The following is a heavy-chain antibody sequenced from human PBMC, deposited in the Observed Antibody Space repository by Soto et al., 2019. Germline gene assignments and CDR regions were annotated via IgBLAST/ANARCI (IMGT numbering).Heavy chain of an antibody. CDR1: GDSISSADYY. CDR3: ARKLNPPLFDY. V-gene: IGHV4-30-4*01. Sequence: QVQLQESGPGLVKPSQTLSLTCTVSGDSISSADYYWSWIRQPPGQGLEWIGYVYHGGSPYYNPSLRSRVTLSIDTPKNQSSRNLSSGPPADAAVYYCARKLNPPLFDYWGQGTLVTVSS. J-gene: IGHJ4*02. CDR2: VYHGGSP.